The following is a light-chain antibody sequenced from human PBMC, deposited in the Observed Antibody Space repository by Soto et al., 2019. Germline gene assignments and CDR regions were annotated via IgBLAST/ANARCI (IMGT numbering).Light chain of an antibody. V-gene: IGLV1-47*01. CDR2: RNK. J-gene: IGLJ2*01. Sequence: QSVLTQPPSASGTPGQRVTISCSGSSSNIGSNYVYWYQQLPRTAPKLLIYRNKQRPSGVPARFSGSKSGTSASLEISGLRSEDAADYYCAAWDDSLSGPVFGGWTKLTLL. CDR1: SSNIGSNY. CDR3: AAWDDSLSGPV.